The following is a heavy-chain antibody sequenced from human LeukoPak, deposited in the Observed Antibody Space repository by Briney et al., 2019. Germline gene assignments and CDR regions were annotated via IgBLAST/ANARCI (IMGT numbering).Heavy chain of an antibody. D-gene: IGHD6-6*01. Sequence: ASVKVSCKASGYTFTSYYMHWVRQAPGQGLEWMGIINPSGGSTSYAQKFQGRVTMTRDTSISTAYMELSRLRSDDTAVYYCARVHQTSIAARLSSFDPWGQGTLVTVSS. CDR3: ARVHQTSIAARLSSFDP. CDR2: INPSGGST. V-gene: IGHV1-46*01. CDR1: GYTFTSYY. J-gene: IGHJ5*02.